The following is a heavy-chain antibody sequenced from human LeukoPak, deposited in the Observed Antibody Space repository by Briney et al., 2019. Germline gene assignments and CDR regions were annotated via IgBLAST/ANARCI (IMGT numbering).Heavy chain of an antibody. CDR3: ARAAHAGGDTAMANTLDY. CDR2: INHSGST. CDR1: GGSFSGYY. D-gene: IGHD5-18*01. V-gene: IGHV4-34*01. Sequence: SETLSLTCAVYGGSFSGYYWSWIRQPPGKGLEWIGEINHSGSTNYNPSLKSRVTISVDTSKNQFSLKLSTVTAADTAVYYCARAAHAGGDTAMANTLDYWGQGTLVTFSS. J-gene: IGHJ4*02.